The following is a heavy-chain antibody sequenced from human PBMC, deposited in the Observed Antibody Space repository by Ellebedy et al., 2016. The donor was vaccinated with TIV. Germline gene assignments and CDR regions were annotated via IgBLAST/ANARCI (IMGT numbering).Heavy chain of an antibody. V-gene: IGHV3-7*03. J-gene: IGHJ4*02. Sequence: PGGSLRLSCAASGFTFSSYWITWVRQAPGKGLEWVANIKQDGSEKYYVDSVKGRFTISRDNAKNSLYLQMNSLRAEDTAVYYCAGRVGLDYWGQGTLVTVSS. CDR1: GFTFSSYW. CDR2: IKQDGSEK. CDR3: AGRVGLDY. D-gene: IGHD3-10*01.